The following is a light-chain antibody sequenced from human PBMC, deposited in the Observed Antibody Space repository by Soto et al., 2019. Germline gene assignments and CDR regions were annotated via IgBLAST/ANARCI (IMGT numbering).Light chain of an antibody. CDR2: AAS. V-gene: IGKV1-39*01. CDR1: ESISSY. J-gene: IGKJ2*01. CDR3: QQTYNTPYT. Sequence: DIQMTQSPSSLSAFVGDRVTITCRASESISSYLNWYHQKPGKAPKLLIYAASNLQSGVPSRFSGSGSGTDFTLTISSLQPEDFTTYYCQQTYNTPYTFGQGTKLEIK.